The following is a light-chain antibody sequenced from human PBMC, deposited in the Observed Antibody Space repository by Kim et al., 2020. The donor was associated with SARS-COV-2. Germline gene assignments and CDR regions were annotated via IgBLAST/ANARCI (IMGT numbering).Light chain of an antibody. CDR1: NSNIGAHD. Sequence: SVLTQPPSASGTPGQRVTISCSGSNSNIGAHDVKWYQHLPGTAPRLLIYSNNVRPSGVPDRLSGSKSGTSASLAISGLQSEDEADYYCAGWDDSLRGYVFGTGTKVTVL. CDR2: SNN. J-gene: IGLJ1*01. CDR3: AGWDDSLRGYV. V-gene: IGLV1-44*01.